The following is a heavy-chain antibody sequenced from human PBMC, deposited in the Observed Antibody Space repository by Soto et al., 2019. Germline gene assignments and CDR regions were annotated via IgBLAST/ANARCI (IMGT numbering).Heavy chain of an antibody. J-gene: IGHJ3*01. V-gene: IGHV4-34*01. D-gene: IGHD2-15*01. Sequence: PSETLSLTCAVYGGSFNSYYWNWVRQPPGKGLEWIGEVTPSGRSNYNPSLKSRVTISKDMSKNQFSVEVTSVTAADTAIYYCTTSGRRWPDSFDVWGQGAMVTVSS. CDR3: TTSGRRWPDSFDV. CDR1: GGSFNSYY. CDR2: VTPSGRS.